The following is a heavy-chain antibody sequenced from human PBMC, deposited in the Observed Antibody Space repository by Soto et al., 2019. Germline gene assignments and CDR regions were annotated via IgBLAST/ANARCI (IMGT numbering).Heavy chain of an antibody. Sequence: QVQLVESGGGLVKPGGSLRLSCAASGFTFSDYYMNWIRQAPGKGLEWVSYISGRTNYTNYADSVKGRFAISRDNAKNSLYLQMHSLRAEDTAVYFCARDLGGTNEFDYWGQGTLVTVSS. V-gene: IGHV3-11*06. CDR2: ISGRTNYT. D-gene: IGHD3-16*01. CDR3: ARDLGGTNEFDY. J-gene: IGHJ4*02. CDR1: GFTFSDYY.